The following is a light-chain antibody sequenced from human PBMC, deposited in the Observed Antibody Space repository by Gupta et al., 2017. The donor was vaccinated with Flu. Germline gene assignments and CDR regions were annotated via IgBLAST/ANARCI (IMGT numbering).Light chain of an antibody. J-gene: IGLJ1*01. Sequence: GKTAKITWRGNNIGGKSVQWYQQKPGQAPVLVVRDDSDRPSGIPERFSGSNSDNTATLRISRVEAGDEADYYCQVWDDTNFYVFGTGTQVTVL. CDR2: DDS. V-gene: IGLV3-21*03. CDR3: QVWDDTNFYV. CDR1: NIGGKS.